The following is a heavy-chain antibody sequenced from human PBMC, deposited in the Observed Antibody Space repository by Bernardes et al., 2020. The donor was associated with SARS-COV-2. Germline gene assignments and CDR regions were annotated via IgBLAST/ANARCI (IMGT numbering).Heavy chain of an antibody. V-gene: IGHV3-74*01. J-gene: IGHJ4*02. CDR3: VRGPSDGHGRFEY. Sequence: GGSLRLSRAASGFTFRSYWMHWVRQAPGQGLVWVSRISGDGRTTTYADSVKGRFIISRDNARDTLYLQMNSLRAEDTAVYYCVRGPSDGHGRFEYWGQGTLGTVSS. CDR2: ISGDGRTT. CDR1: GFTFRSYW.